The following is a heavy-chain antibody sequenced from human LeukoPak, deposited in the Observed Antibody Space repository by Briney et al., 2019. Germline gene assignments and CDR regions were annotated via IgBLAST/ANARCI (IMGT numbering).Heavy chain of an antibody. D-gene: IGHD3-10*01. CDR1: GGSFSGYY. CDR2: INHSGST. Sequence: SETLSLTCAVHGGSFSGYYWSWIRQPPGKGLEWIGEINHSGSTNYNPSLKSRVTISVDTSKNQFSLKLSSVTAADTAVYYCARSVRGPFDLWGRGTLVTVSS. J-gene: IGHJ2*01. V-gene: IGHV4-34*01. CDR3: ARSVRGPFDL.